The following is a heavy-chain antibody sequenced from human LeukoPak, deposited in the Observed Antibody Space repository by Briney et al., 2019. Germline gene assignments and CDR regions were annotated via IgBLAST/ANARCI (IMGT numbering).Heavy chain of an antibody. D-gene: IGHD2/OR15-2a*01. J-gene: IGHJ4*02. CDR2: VNSDGSST. V-gene: IGHV3-74*01. CDR3: AKAGAGGKKGRNYFDY. CDR1: GFTFSSYW. Sequence: GGSLRLSCAASGFTFSSYWMHWVRQAPGKGLVWVSRVNSDGSSTTYADSVKGRFTISRDNAKNTLYLQMNSLRAEDTAVYYCAKAGAGGKKGRNYFDYWGQGTLVTVSS.